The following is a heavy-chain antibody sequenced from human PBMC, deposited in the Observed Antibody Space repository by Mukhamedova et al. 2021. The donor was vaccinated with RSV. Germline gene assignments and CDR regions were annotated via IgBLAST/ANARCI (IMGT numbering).Heavy chain of an antibody. CDR3: ARALHASGKGGFGY. Sequence: GYTFTSNHIHWVRQAPGQGLEWMGQINPSGGSTNYAQKFQGRVIMTRDTSTSTVYMELSSLSSEDTAVYYCARALHASGKGGFGYW. CDR2: INPSGGST. D-gene: IGHD3-10*01. CDR1: GYTFTSNH. J-gene: IGHJ4*01. V-gene: IGHV1-46*01.